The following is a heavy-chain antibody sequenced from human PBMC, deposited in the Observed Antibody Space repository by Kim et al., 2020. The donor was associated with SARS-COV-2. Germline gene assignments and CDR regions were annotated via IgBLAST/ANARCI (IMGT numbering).Heavy chain of an antibody. CDR2: ISGDGGST. CDR1: GFTFDDYA. Sequence: GGSLRLSCAASGFTFDDYAMHWVRQAPGKGLEWVSLISGDGGSTYYADSVKGRFTISRDNSKNSLYLQMNSLRTEDTALYYCAKVFYYYDSSGHFDYWGQGTLVTVSS. V-gene: IGHV3-43*02. J-gene: IGHJ4*02. D-gene: IGHD3-22*01. CDR3: AKVFYYYDSSGHFDY.